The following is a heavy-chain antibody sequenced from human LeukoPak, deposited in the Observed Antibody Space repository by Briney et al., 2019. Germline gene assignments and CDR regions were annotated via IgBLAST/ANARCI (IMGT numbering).Heavy chain of an antibody. CDR2: IIPIFGTA. V-gene: IGHV1-69*13. J-gene: IGHJ5*02. CDR3: AIMGDFWSGHRHNWFDP. Sequence: ASVKVSCKASGGTLSSYAISWVRQAPGQGLEWMGGIIPIFGTANYAQKFQGRVTITADESTSTAYMELSSLRSEDTAVYYCAIMGDFWSGHRHNWFDPWGQGTLVTVSS. D-gene: IGHD3-3*01. CDR1: GGTLSSYA.